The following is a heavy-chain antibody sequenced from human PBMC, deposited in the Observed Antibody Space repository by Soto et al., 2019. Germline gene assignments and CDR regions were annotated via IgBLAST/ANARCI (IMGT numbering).Heavy chain of an antibody. V-gene: IGHV3-48*01. CDR3: ARDTEYSGYDGEVDY. Sequence: GGSLRLSCAASGFTFSSYSMNWVRQAPGKGLEWVSYISSSSSTIYYADSVKGRFTISRDNAKNSLYLQMNSLRAEDTAVYYCARDTEYSGYDGEVDYWGQGTLVTVSS. CDR1: GFTFSSYS. CDR2: ISSSSSTI. D-gene: IGHD5-12*01. J-gene: IGHJ4*02.